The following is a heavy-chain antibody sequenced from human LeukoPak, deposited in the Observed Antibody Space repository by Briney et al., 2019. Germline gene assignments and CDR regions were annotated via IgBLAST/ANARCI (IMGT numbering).Heavy chain of an antibody. D-gene: IGHD3-9*01. V-gene: IGHV4-39*07. Sequence: SETLSLTCTVSGGSISSSSYYWGWIRQPPGKGLEWIRSIYYSGSTYYNPSLKSRVTMSVDTSKNQFSLKLSSVTAADTAVYYCAREGVLRYFDWLFGPGYFDYWGQGTLVTVSS. CDR3: AREGVLRYFDWLFGPGYFDY. CDR1: GGSISSSSYY. J-gene: IGHJ4*02. CDR2: IYYSGST.